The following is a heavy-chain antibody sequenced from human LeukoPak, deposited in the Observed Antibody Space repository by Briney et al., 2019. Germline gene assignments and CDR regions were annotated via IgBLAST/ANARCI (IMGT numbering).Heavy chain of an antibody. Sequence: GGSLRLSCAASGFTFSSYWMSWVRQAPGKGLEWVANIKQDGSEKYYVDSVKGRFTISRDNAKNSLYLQMNSLRAEDTAVYYCARYNGGTPENDDAFDIWGQGTMVTVSS. D-gene: IGHD1-1*01. CDR1: GFTFSSYW. J-gene: IGHJ3*02. CDR2: IKQDGSEK. V-gene: IGHV3-7*01. CDR3: ARYNGGTPENDDAFDI.